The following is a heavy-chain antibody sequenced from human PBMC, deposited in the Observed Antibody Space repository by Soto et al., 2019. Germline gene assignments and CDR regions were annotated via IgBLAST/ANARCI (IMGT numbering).Heavy chain of an antibody. D-gene: IGHD2-2*01. J-gene: IGHJ5*02. Sequence: EVQLVESGGGLVQPGRSLRLSCVGSGFTFGDYAMHWVRQVPGKGLEWVSGISWTSTTVGYADSVKGRFTISRDNAKNSLYLQMNSLRVEDTALYYCAKDPTGVPAAVNGMWFGPWGQGTLVTVSS. CDR3: AKDPTGVPAAVNGMWFGP. CDR1: GFTFGDYA. CDR2: ISWTSTTV. V-gene: IGHV3-9*01.